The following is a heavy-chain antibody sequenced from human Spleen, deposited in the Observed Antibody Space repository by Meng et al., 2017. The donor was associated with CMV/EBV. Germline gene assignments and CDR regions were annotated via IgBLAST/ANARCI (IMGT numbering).Heavy chain of an antibody. CDR2: VSSGGTVI. V-gene: IGHV3-11*01. J-gene: IGHJ4*02. CDR1: FSSSCSYY. Sequence: ASFSSSCSYYAVWCVRNPGRGGGWVSYVSSGGTVIYYADSVKGRCTVSRDNDQNSLYLQMNNVRAEDTAVYYCARDPWNYGSTSYFYWGQGTLVTVSS. D-gene: IGHD3-10*01. CDR3: ARDPWNYGSTSYFY.